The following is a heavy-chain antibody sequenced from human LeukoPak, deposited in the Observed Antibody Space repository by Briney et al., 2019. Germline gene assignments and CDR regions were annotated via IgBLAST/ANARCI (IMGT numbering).Heavy chain of an antibody. CDR1: GFTFNTYP. Sequence: GGSLRLSCAASGFTFNTYPMSWVRQAPGKGLEWVSAVTGSGSNTYYADSVKGRFTISRDNSKNTLYLLMNSLRGEDTAVYYCVREGLRPYFDYWGQGTLVTVSS. J-gene: IGHJ4*02. CDR3: VREGLRPYFDY. V-gene: IGHV3-23*01. CDR2: VTGSGSNT.